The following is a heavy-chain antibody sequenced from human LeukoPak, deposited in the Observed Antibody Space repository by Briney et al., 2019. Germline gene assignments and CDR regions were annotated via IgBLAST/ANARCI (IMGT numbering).Heavy chain of an antibody. Sequence: GGSLRLSCAASGFTFSNAWMSWVRQAPGKGLEWVGRIKSKTDGGTTDYAAPVKGRFTISRDDSKNTLYLQMNGLKTEDTAVYYCTTDSRSWYRDHWGQGTLVTVSS. V-gene: IGHV3-15*01. D-gene: IGHD6-13*01. CDR1: GFTFSNAW. CDR2: IKSKTDGGTT. CDR3: TTDSRSWYRDH. J-gene: IGHJ4*02.